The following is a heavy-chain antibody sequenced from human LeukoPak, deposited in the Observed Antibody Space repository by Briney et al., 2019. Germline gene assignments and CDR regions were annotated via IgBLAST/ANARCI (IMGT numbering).Heavy chain of an antibody. CDR2: IYYSGST. D-gene: IGHD6-13*01. J-gene: IGHJ6*03. CDR1: GGSISSSSYY. Sequence: PSETLSLTCTVSGGSISSSSYYWGWIRQPPGKGLEWIGSIYYSGSTYYNPSLKSRVTISVDTSKNQFSLKLSSVTAADTAVYYCARVVIAAADYYYYYYMDVWGKGTTVTVSS. CDR3: ARVVIAAADYYYYYYMDV. V-gene: IGHV4-39*07.